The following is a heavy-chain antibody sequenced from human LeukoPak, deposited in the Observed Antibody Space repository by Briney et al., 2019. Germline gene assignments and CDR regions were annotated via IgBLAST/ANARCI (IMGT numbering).Heavy chain of an antibody. V-gene: IGHV4-34*09. CDR2: IYYSGST. D-gene: IGHD3-3*01. Sequence: SETLSLTCAVYGGSFSGYYWSWIRQPPGKGLEWIGYIYYSGSTYYNPSLKSRVTISVDTSKNQFSLKLSSVTAADTAVYYCARGSFWSGYYIDYWGQGTLVTVSS. J-gene: IGHJ4*02. CDR3: ARGSFWSGYYIDY. CDR1: GGSFSGYY.